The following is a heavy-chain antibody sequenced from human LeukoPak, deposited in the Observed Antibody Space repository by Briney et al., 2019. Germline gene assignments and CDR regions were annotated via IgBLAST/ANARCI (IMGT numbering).Heavy chain of an antibody. CDR1: GYTFTDYF. Sequence: GASVKVSCKASGYTFTDYFIHWVRQAPGQGLEWMGWVNPHSGGTNYAQKFQGRVTMTRDTSISTAYMELSRLRSDDTAVYYCARVRYRLAETYIDYWGQGTLVTVSS. V-gene: IGHV1-2*02. CDR2: VNPHSGGT. D-gene: IGHD3-16*01. J-gene: IGHJ4*02. CDR3: ARVRYRLAETYIDY.